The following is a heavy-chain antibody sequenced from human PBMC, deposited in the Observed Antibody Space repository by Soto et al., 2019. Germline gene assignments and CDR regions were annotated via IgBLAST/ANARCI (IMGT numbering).Heavy chain of an antibody. CDR3: AKETNAYEINF. J-gene: IGHJ4*02. CDR1: GFIFSGYA. V-gene: IGHV3-30-3*01. D-gene: IGHD3-9*01. Sequence: QVQLVESGGGVVQPGGSLRLSCAASGFIFSGYAMHWVRQAPGKGMEWVAVVSYDGNTSYYADSVKGRFTVSRDNSKNILYVEMNNLRDEDTAMYYCAKETNAYEINFWGQGTLVTVSP. CDR2: VSYDGNTS.